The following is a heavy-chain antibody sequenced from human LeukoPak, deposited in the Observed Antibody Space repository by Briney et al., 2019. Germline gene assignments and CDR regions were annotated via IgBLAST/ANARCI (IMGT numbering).Heavy chain of an antibody. CDR2: IYTSGST. J-gene: IGHJ4*02. CDR3: ARDFWSGYPFF. CDR1: GGSISSGIYY. D-gene: IGHD3-3*01. Sequence: SETLPLTCTVSGGSISSGIYYWSWIRQPAGKGLEWIGRIYTSGSTNYNPSLKSRVTISVDTSKNQFSLKLSSVTAADTAVYYCARDFWSGYPFFWGQGTLVTVSS. V-gene: IGHV4-61*02.